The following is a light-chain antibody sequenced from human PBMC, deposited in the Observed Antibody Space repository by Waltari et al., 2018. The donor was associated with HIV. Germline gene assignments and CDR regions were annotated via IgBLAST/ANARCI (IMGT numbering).Light chain of an antibody. V-gene: IGKV3-20*01. CDR1: QTIGSSY. CDR2: GAS. J-gene: IGKJ1*01. Sequence: EIVLTQSPGTLSLSPGERATLSCRASQTIGSSYLAWYQQKPGQAPRLLIFGASTRATGIPDRFRGSGAGTDFTLTISRLEPEDFAVYYCQHFGSSRTFGQGTKVEIK. CDR3: QHFGSSRT.